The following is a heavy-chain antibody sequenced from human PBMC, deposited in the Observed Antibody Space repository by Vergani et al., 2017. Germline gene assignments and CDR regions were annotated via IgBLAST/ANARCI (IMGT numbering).Heavy chain of an antibody. CDR1: GDSISSGSPF. Sequence: QVQLQESGPGLVKPSQTLSLTCTVSGDSISSGSPFWIWIRQPAGKELEWIGSVYTSGTTHYNPSLKSRVTISLDTSKNQFSLKLISVTAAETAVYYCARSRAEPGMRHGASDLWGQGSTVTVSS. CDR2: VYTSGTT. V-gene: IGHV4-61*02. D-gene: IGHD4/OR15-4a*01. CDR3: ARSRAEPGMRHGASDL. J-gene: IGHJ6*02.